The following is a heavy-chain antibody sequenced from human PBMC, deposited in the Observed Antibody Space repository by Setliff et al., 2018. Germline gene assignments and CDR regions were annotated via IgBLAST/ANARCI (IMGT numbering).Heavy chain of an antibody. CDR1: GGSISSYY. V-gene: IGHV4-4*07. Sequence: SETLSLTCTVSGGSISSYYWSWIRQPAGKGLEWIGEINRSGSTNYNPSLKSRVTMSIDTSKNQFSLKLNSVTAAGMAVYYCAREQWLDPPGYYYMDVWAKGTTVTVSS. CDR2: INRSGST. D-gene: IGHD6-19*01. CDR3: AREQWLDPPGYYYMDV. J-gene: IGHJ6*03.